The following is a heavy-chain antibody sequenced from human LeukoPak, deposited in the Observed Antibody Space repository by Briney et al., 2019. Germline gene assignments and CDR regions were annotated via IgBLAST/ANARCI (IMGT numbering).Heavy chain of an antibody. J-gene: IGHJ4*02. CDR1: GFTFSSYA. Sequence: PGGSLRLSCAASGFTFSSYAMHWVRQAPGKGLEWVAVISYDGSNKYYADSVKGRFTISRDNSKNTLYLQMNSLRAEDTAVYYCASQPYCTNGICYDSWGQGTLVTVSS. CDR3: ASQPYCTNGICYDS. CDR2: ISYDGSNK. V-gene: IGHV3-30-3*01. D-gene: IGHD2-8*01.